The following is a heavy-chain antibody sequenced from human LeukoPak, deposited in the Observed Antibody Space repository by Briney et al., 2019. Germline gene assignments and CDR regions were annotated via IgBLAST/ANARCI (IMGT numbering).Heavy chain of an antibody. CDR2: ISSSGSTI. CDR3: AREKASTTGTTDYDY. D-gene: IGHD1-1*01. CDR1: EFTFSSYE. J-gene: IGHJ4*02. Sequence: GGSLRLSCAASEFTFSSYEMNWVSQAPGKGLEWVSYISSSGSTILYADSVKGRFSISRDNAKNSLFLQMNSLRAGDTAVYYCAREKASTTGTTDYDYWGQGTLVTVSS. V-gene: IGHV3-48*03.